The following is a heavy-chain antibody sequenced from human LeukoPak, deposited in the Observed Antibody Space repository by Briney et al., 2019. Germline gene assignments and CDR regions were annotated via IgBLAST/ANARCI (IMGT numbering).Heavy chain of an antibody. J-gene: IGHJ4*02. Sequence: GESLKISCKGSGYSFTSYWIGWVRQMPGKGLEWMGIIYPGDSDTRYSPSFQGQVTISADKSISTAYLQWSSLKASDTAMYYCARHYYDILTGYHVDYWGQGTLVTVSS. CDR2: IYPGDSDT. CDR3: ARHYYDILTGYHVDY. D-gene: IGHD3-9*01. V-gene: IGHV5-51*01. CDR1: GYSFTSYW.